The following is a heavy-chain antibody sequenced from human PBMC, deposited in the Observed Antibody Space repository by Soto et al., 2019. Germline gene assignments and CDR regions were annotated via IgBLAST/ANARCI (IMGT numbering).Heavy chain of an antibody. V-gene: IGHV4-59*08. CDR2: IYYSGST. Sequence: SETLSLTCTVSGGSISSYYWSWIRQPPGKGLEWIGNIYYSGSTNYNPSLKSRVTISVDTSKNQFSLKLSSVTAADTAVYYCARSIRSSGWYFYFDYWGQGTLVTVSS. CDR1: GGSISSYY. J-gene: IGHJ4*02. CDR3: ARSIRSSGWYFYFDY. D-gene: IGHD6-19*01.